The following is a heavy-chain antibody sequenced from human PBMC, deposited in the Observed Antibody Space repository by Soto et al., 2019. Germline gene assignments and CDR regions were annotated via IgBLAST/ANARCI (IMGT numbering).Heavy chain of an antibody. V-gene: IGHV4-39*07. J-gene: IGHJ4*02. CDR2: IYYRGST. CDR3: ARGNVVAIDY. D-gene: IGHD2-21*01. Sequence: SETLSLTCTVSGGSITSSIYHWAWIRQPPTKGLEWIGNIYYRGSTYYNPSLKSRVTISVDRSKNQFSLKLSSLTAADTAVYYCARGNVVAIDYWGQGTLVTVSS. CDR1: GGSITSSIYH.